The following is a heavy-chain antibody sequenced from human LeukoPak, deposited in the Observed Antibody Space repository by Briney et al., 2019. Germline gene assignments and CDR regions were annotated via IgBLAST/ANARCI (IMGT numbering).Heavy chain of an antibody. CDR2: INPNSGGT. Sequence: ASVKVSCKASGYTFTGYYMHWVRQAPGQGLEWMGWINPNSGGTNYAQKFQGRVTMTRDTSICTAYMELSRLRSDDTAVYYCAREYSSAVGYWFDPWGQGTLVTVSS. J-gene: IGHJ5*02. D-gene: IGHD6-19*01. V-gene: IGHV1-2*02. CDR1: GYTFTGYY. CDR3: AREYSSAVGYWFDP.